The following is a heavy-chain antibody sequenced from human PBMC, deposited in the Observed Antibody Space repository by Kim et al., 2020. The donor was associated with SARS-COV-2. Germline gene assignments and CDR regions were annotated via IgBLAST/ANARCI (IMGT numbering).Heavy chain of an antibody. Sequence: SETLSLTCTVSGGSISSYYWSWIRQPPGKGLEWIGYIYYSGSTNYNPSLKSRVTISVDTSKNQFSLKLSSVTAADTAVYYCARVYQPLLRGAFDIWGQGTMVTVSS. J-gene: IGHJ3*02. V-gene: IGHV4-59*13. D-gene: IGHD2-2*01. CDR2: IYYSGST. CDR1: GGSISSYY. CDR3: ARVYQPLLRGAFDI.